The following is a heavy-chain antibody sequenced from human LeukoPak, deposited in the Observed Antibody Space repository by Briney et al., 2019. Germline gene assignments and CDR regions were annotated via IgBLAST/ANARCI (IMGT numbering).Heavy chain of an antibody. CDR1: GYTFTGYY. Sequence: GASVNVSCKASGYTFTGYYMHWVRQAPGQGLEWMGWINPNSGGTNYAQKFQGRVTMTRDTSISTAYMELSRLRSDDTAVYYCATSRGDFWSGSGFDYWGQGTLVTVSS. J-gene: IGHJ4*02. V-gene: IGHV1-2*02. CDR3: ATSRGDFWSGSGFDY. CDR2: INPNSGGT. D-gene: IGHD3-3*01.